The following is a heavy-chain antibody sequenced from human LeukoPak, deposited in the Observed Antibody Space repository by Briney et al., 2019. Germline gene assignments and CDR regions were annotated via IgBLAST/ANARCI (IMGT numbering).Heavy chain of an antibody. J-gene: IGHJ6*02. CDR1: GFTFSSYS. D-gene: IGHD6-13*01. Sequence: GGSLRLSCAASGFTFSSYSMTWVRQAPGKGLEWVSYISSSSSTIYYADSVKGRFTISRDNAKNSLYLQMNSLRAEDTAVYYCARDWYSSSWYQNYYYYGMDVWGQGTTVTVSS. CDR2: ISSSSSTI. V-gene: IGHV3-48*01. CDR3: ARDWYSSSWYQNYYYYGMDV.